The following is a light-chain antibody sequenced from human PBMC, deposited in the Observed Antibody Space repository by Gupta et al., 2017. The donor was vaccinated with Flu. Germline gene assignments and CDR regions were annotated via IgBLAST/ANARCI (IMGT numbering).Light chain of an antibody. J-gene: IGLJ2*01. Sequence: SSELTQDPAVSVALGQTVRITCQGDSLRSYYASWYQQKPGQAPVLVIYGKNNRPSGIPDRFSGSSSGNTASLTITGAQAEDEADYYCNSRESSGNHGVFGGGTKLTVL. V-gene: IGLV3-19*01. CDR2: GKN. CDR3: NSRESSGNHGV. CDR1: SLRSYY.